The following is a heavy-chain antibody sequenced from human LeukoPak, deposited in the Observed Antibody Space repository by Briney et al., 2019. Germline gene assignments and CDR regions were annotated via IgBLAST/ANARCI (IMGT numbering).Heavy chain of an antibody. J-gene: IGHJ4*02. D-gene: IGHD6-19*01. CDR2: IYYSGST. CDR1: GDSISNYY. Sequence: SETLSLTCTVSGDSISNYYWSWIRQSPGKGLEWIGYIYYSGSTNYNPSLKSRVTISVDTSKNQFSLKLSSVTAADTAVYYCATLEYSSGWYAFDYWGQGTLVTVSS. V-gene: IGHV4-59*01. CDR3: ATLEYSSGWYAFDY.